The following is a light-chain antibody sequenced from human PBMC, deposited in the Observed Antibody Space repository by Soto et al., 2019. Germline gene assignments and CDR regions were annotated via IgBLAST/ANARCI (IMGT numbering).Light chain of an antibody. V-gene: IGKV3-11*01. CDR1: QSVSSY. J-gene: IGKJ3*01. CDR2: DAS. Sequence: EIVLTQSPATLSLSRGERATLSCRASQSVSSYLAWYQQKPGQAPRLLIYDASNRATGIPARFSGSGSGTDFTLTISSLEPEDFAVYYCQQRSNWPPGFTFGPGTKMDIK. CDR3: QQRSNWPPGFT.